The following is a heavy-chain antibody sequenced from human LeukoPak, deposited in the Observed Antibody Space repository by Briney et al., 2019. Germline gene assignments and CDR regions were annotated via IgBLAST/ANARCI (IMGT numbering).Heavy chain of an antibody. CDR2: INTDTGNP. Sequence: ASVKVSCKASGYTFTTHFINWVRQAPGQGLEWLGWINTDTGNPTYAQGFTGRFVLSLDTSVTTAYLQISSLKAEDTAVYYCARGRDCGGDCLVPFDYWGQGTLVTVSS. CDR3: ARGRDCGGDCLVPFDY. V-gene: IGHV7-4-1*02. CDR1: GYTFTTHF. J-gene: IGHJ4*02. D-gene: IGHD2-21*02.